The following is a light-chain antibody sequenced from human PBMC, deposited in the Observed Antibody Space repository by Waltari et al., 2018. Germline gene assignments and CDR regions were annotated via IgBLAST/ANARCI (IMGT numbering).Light chain of an antibody. J-gene: IGLJ7*01. Sequence: QSVLTHPPSVPAAPGHRVTISCPGGTSNIGINYVSWYRQFPGTSPKLLIYENTERPSGIPGRFSGSKSGTSGTLDITGLQAGDEADYYCGTWDSSLSGAVFGGGTHLTVL. CDR1: TSNIGINY. V-gene: IGLV1-51*02. CDR3: GTWDSSLSGAV. CDR2: ENT.